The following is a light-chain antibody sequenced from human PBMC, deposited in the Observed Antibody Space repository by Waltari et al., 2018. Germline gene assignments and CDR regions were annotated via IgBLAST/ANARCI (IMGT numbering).Light chain of an antibody. CDR2: GAS. CDR3: HQRSNWPIT. Sequence: EIVLTQSPATLSLSPGERATLSCRASQSVDNYLPWYQQKPGQTPRLLVYGASNRATGIPARFSGSGSGTDFTLTIDSLESEDFAVYYCHQRSNWPITFGQGTRLEIK. CDR1: QSVDNY. V-gene: IGKV3-11*01. J-gene: IGKJ5*01.